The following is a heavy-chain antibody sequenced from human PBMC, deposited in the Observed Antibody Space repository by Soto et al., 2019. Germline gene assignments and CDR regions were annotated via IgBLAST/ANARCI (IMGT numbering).Heavy chain of an antibody. CDR2: IYYSGST. J-gene: IGHJ5*02. Sequence: QVQLQESGPGLVKPSQTLSLTCTVSGGSISSGDYYWSWIRQPPGKGLEWIGYIYYSGSTYYNPSLTSRVTISVDTSKYQFSLKLSSVTAADTAVYYCAREGYSYGYWFDPWGQGTLVTVSS. D-gene: IGHD5-18*01. CDR1: GGSISSGDYY. CDR3: AREGYSYGYWFDP. V-gene: IGHV4-30-4*01.